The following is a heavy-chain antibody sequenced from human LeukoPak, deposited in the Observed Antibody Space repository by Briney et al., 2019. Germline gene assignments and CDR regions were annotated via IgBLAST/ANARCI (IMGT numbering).Heavy chain of an antibody. V-gene: IGHV3-21*01. CDR1: GFTFSSYS. J-gene: IGHJ4*02. CDR3: ARDLGYSGYGRFDY. D-gene: IGHD5-12*01. CDR2: ISSSSSYI. Sequence: GGSLRLSCAASGFTFSSYSMNWVRQAPGKGLEWVSSISSSSSYIYYADSVKGRFTISRDNAKNSLYLQMNSLRAEDTAVYYCARDLGYSGYGRFDYWGQGTLVTVSS.